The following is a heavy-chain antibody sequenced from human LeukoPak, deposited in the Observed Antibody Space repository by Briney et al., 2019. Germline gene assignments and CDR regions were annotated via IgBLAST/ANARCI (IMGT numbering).Heavy chain of an antibody. V-gene: IGHV3-7*01. CDR3: ARDNSGFDY. J-gene: IGHJ4*02. D-gene: IGHD6-19*01. Sequence: PGGSLRLSCAASGFTFNSYWMTWVRQVPGKGLEWVANIRHDGSARYYGDSVKGRFTISRDDAKNSLFLQMNSLRADDTALYYCARDNSGFDYWGQGTLVTVSS. CDR2: IRHDGSAR. CDR1: GFTFNSYW.